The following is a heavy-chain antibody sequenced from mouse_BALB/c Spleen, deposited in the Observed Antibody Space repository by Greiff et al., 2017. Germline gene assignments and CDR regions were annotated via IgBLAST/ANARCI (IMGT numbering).Heavy chain of an antibody. CDR2: ISYSGST. Sequence: EVKLEESGPGLVKPSQSLSLTCTVTGYSITSDYAWNWIRQFPGNKLEWMGYISYSGSTSYNPSLKSRISITRDTSKNQFFLQLNSVTTEDTATYYCARSQTGTYYAMDYWGQGTSVTVSS. CDR1: GYSITSDYA. CDR3: ARSQTGTYYAMDY. V-gene: IGHV3-2*02. D-gene: IGHD4-1*01. J-gene: IGHJ4*01.